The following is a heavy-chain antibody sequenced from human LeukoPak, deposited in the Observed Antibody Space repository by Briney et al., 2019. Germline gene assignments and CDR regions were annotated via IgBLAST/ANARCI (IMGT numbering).Heavy chain of an antibody. Sequence: GGSLRFSCAASGFTFSSYWMHWVRQAPGKGLVWVSRVNSDGTSTSYADSVRGRFTIPRDNAKNTLYLQMNSLRAEDTAVYYCARESYSNYGQDFDYWGQGTLVTVSS. CDR2: VNSDGTST. CDR1: GFTFSSYW. D-gene: IGHD4-11*01. CDR3: ARESYSNYGQDFDY. V-gene: IGHV3-74*01. J-gene: IGHJ4*02.